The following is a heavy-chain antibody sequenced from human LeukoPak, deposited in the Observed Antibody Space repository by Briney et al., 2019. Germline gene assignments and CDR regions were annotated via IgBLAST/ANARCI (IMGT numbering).Heavy chain of an antibody. D-gene: IGHD3-10*01. CDR1: GGTFSSYA. V-gene: IGHV1-69*05. CDR3: ARRSGSGSLISYMGV. J-gene: IGHJ6*03. CDR2: IIPIFGTA. Sequence: SVKVSCKASGGTFSSYAISWVRQAPGQGLEWMGGIIPIFGTANYAQKFQGRVTITTDESTSTAYMELSSLRSEDTAVYYCARRSGSGSLISYMGVWGKGTTVTVSS.